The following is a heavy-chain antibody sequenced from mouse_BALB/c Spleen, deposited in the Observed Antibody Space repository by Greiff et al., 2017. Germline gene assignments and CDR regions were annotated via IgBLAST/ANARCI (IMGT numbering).Heavy chain of an antibody. J-gene: IGHJ3*01. CDR1: GYTFTDYW. V-gene: IGHV1-69*01. CDR3: AVTTEGAWFAY. CDR2: IDTSDSYT. Sequence: VQLQQPGAELVMPGASVKMSCKASGYTFTDYWMHWVKQRPGQGLEWIGAIDTSDSYTSYNQKFKGKATLTVDESSSTAYMQLSSLTSEDSAVYYCAVTTEGAWFAYWGQGTLVTVSA. D-gene: IGHD1-1*01.